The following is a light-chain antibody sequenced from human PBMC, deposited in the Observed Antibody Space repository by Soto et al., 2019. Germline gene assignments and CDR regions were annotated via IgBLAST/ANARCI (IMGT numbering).Light chain of an antibody. Sequence: EIVMTQSPASLSVSPGERATLSCRASQSVSSNLARYQQKSGQAPRLLIYDASTRATGIPARFSGSGSGTEFTLTISSLQFEDFAVYYCQQYNNWPPWTFGQGTKVEIK. CDR1: QSVSSN. CDR3: QQYNNWPPWT. J-gene: IGKJ1*01. CDR2: DAS. V-gene: IGKV3-15*01.